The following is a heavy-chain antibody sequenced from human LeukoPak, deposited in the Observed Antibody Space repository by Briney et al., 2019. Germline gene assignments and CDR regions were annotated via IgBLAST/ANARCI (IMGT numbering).Heavy chain of an antibody. CDR1: GGTFSSYA. CDR2: IIPIFGTA. D-gene: IGHD6-19*01. V-gene: IGHV1-69*13. CDR3: ARVAGIAVASLGY. J-gene: IGHJ4*02. Sequence: SVKVSCKASGGTFSSYAISWVRQAPGQGLEWMGGIIPIFGTANYAQKFQGRVTITADESTSTAYMELSSLRSEDTAVYYCARVAGIAVASLGYWGQGTLVTVSS.